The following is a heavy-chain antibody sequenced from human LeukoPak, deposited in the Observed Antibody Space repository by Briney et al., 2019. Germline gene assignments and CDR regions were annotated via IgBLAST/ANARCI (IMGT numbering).Heavy chain of an antibody. CDR2: INPSGSST. CDR3: ARDVVGAIDY. V-gene: IGHV1-46*01. D-gene: IGHD1-26*01. Sequence: VASVKVSCKTSGYTFTNYYMHWVRQAPGQGLEWMGIINPSGSSTSYAQKFQGRVTLTRDTSTSTVYMELSSLRSEDTAVYYCARDVVGAIDYWGQGTLVTVS. J-gene: IGHJ4*02. CDR1: GYTFTNYY.